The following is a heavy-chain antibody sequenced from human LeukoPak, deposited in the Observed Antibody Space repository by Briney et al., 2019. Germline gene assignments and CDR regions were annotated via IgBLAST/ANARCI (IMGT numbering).Heavy chain of an antibody. CDR2: IYYSGST. J-gene: IGHJ4*02. Sequence: SETLSLTCTVSGGSISSYYWSWLRQPPGKGLEWIGYIYYSGSTNYNPSLKSRVTISVDTSKNQFSLKLSSVTAADTAVYYCARGVAVAGHFDYWGQGTLVTVSS. CDR1: GGSISSYY. V-gene: IGHV4-59*01. D-gene: IGHD6-19*01. CDR3: ARGVAVAGHFDY.